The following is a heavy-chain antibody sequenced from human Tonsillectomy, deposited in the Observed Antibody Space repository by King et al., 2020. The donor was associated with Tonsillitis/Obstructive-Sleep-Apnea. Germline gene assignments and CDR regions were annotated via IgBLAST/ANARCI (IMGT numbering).Heavy chain of an antibody. CDR2: IKQDGSEK. J-gene: IGHJ6*02. Sequence: VQLVESGGGLVHPGGSLRLSCAASGFTFSDYWMSWVRQAPGKGLEWVANIKQDGSEKYYLDSVKGRFTISRDNAKNSLYLQMNSLRAEDTAVYYCAREDIAAAGIEVAFYCDGGMAVWGQGTTVTVSS. V-gene: IGHV3-7*03. CDR1: GFTFSDYW. CDR3: AREDIAAAGIEVAFYCDGGMAV. D-gene: IGHD6-13*01.